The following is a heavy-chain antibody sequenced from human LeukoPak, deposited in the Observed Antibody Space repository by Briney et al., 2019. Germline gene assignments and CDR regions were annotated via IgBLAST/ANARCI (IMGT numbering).Heavy chain of an antibody. Sequence: GGSLRLSCAASGFTFRSHTMNWVRQAPGKGLEWVSSISSNAAYIYYADSLKGRFTISRDNAKNSLYLQMNSLRDEDTAVYYCARDPGIAAAGSLDYWGQGTLVTVSS. CDR1: GFTFRSHT. D-gene: IGHD6-13*01. V-gene: IGHV3-21*01. CDR3: ARDPGIAAAGSLDY. CDR2: ISSNAAYI. J-gene: IGHJ4*02.